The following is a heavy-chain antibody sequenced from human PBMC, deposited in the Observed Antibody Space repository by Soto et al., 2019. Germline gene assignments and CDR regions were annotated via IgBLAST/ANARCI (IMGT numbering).Heavy chain of an antibody. V-gene: IGHV3-74*01. CDR3: ARGGSLNWYFDL. J-gene: IGHJ2*01. CDR1: GFTFRRYW. Sequence: GGSPTLSCATSGFTFRRYWMHGVRQAPGKGLVWVSRINSDGSSTSYADSVKGRFTISRDNAKNTLYLQMNSLRAEDTAVYYCARGGSLNWYFDLWGRGTLVTVSS. CDR2: INSDGSST. D-gene: IGHD1-26*01.